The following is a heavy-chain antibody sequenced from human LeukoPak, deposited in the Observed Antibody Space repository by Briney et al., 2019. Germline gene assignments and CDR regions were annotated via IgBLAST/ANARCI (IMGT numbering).Heavy chain of an antibody. V-gene: IGHV4-61*01. CDR2: IYYSGST. CDR3: ARGGIRQTFDN. J-gene: IGHJ4*02. Sequence: SETLSLTCTVSGYSISSGYYWGWIRQPPGKGLEWIGYIYYSGSTNYNPSLKSRVTISVDTSKNQFSLNLTSVTAADTAVYYCARGGIRQTFDNWGQGTLVTVSS. CDR1: GYSISSGYY. D-gene: IGHD3-3*02.